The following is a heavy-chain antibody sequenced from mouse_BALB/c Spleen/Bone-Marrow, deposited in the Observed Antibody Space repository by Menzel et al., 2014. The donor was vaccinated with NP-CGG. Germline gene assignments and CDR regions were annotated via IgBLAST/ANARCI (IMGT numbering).Heavy chain of an antibody. CDR3: ARNLYYGSSLYAMDY. CDR2: IWSGGST. CDR1: GFSLTTYG. D-gene: IGHD1-1*01. Sequence: VHLVESGPGLVQPSQSLSITCTVSGFSLTTYGVHWVRQSPGKGLEWLGVIWSGGSTDCNAAFISRLSITKDNSKSQVFFRMNSLQANDTAIYYCARNLYYGSSLYAMDYWGQGTSVTVSS. J-gene: IGHJ4*01. V-gene: IGHV2-2*02.